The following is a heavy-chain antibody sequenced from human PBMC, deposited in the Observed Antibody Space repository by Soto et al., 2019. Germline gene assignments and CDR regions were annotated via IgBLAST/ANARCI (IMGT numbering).Heavy chain of an antibody. CDR1: GFTFSSYA. D-gene: IGHD3-22*01. J-gene: IGHJ4*02. CDR2: ISGSGGST. CDR3: AKEELDSITMIVVVTLFDY. V-gene: IGHV3-23*01. Sequence: GGSLRLSCAASGFTFSSYAMSWVRQAPGKGLEWVSAISGSGGSTYYADSVKGRFTISRDNSKNTLYLQMNSLRAEDTAVYYCAKEELDSITMIVVVTLFDYWGQGTLVTVSS.